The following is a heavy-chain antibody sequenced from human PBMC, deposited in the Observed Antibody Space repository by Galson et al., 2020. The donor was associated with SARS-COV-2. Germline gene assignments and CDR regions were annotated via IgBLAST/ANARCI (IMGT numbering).Heavy chain of an antibody. CDR3: ARVKRIDDYFDAFDI. CDR1: GFTFSDYY. Sequence: TGGSLRLSCAASGFTFSDYYMTWIRQAPGKGLEWVSYITSSGSTKYDADSVKGRITISRDNAKNTLYLEMNSLRVEDTAVYYCARVKRIDDYFDAFDIWGQGTVVTVSA. D-gene: IGHD4-17*01. J-gene: IGHJ3*02. V-gene: IGHV3-11*01. CDR2: ITSSGSTK.